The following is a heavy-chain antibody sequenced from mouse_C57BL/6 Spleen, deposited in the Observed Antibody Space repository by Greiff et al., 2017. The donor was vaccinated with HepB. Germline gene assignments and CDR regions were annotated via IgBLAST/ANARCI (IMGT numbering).Heavy chain of an antibody. D-gene: IGHD1-1*01. V-gene: IGHV1-55*01. J-gene: IGHJ3*01. Sequence: QVQLQQPGAELVKPGASVKMSCKASGYTFTSYWITWVKQRPGQGLEWIGDIYPGSGSTNYNEKFKSKATLTVDTSSSTAYMQLSSLTSEDSAVYYCAGLNYCSSAWFGYWGQGTLVTVSA. CDR1: GYTFTSYW. CDR3: AGLNYCSSAWFGY. CDR2: IYPGSGST.